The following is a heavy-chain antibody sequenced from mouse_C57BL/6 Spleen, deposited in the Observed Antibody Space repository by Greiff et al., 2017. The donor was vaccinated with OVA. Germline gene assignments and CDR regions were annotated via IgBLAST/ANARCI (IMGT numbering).Heavy chain of an antibody. CDR2: IDPSDSYT. D-gene: IGHD2-5*01. CDR1: GYTFTSYW. V-gene: IGHV1-69*01. J-gene: IGHJ3*01. Sequence: VQLQQPGAELVMPGASVKLSRKASGYTFTSYWLHWVKQRPGQGLEWIGEIDPSDSYTNYNQKFKGKSTLTVDKSSSTAYMQLSSLTSEDSAVYYCASPYSNYEFAYWGQGTLVTVSA. CDR3: ASPYSNYEFAY.